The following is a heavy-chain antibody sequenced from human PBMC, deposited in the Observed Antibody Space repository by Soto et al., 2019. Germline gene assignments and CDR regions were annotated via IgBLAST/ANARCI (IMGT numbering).Heavy chain of an antibody. CDR2: IRGSGGST. D-gene: IGHD3-10*01. CDR3: AKSYFSSGSYRHYFDY. V-gene: IGHV3-23*01. J-gene: IGHJ4*02. Sequence: EVQLLESGGGLVQPGGSLRLSCAASGLTFSSYAMSWVRQAPGKGLEWVSGIRGSGGSTYYADSVKGRFTISRDNSKNTLYLQMNSLGAEDTDVYYCAKSYFSSGSYRHYFDYWGQGTLVTVSA. CDR1: GLTFSSYA.